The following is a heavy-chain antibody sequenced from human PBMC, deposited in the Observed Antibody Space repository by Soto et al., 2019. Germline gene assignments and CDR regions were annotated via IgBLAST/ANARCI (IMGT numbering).Heavy chain of an antibody. CDR1: GFTFSSYA. CDR2: ISYDGSNK. D-gene: IGHD6-6*01. J-gene: IGHJ6*02. CDR3: ARAKLVRGDYYYYGMDV. V-gene: IGHV3-30-3*01. Sequence: QVQLVESGGGVVHPGRSLRLSCAASGFTFSSYAMHWVRQAPGKGLEWVAVISYDGSNKYYADSVKGRFTISRDNSKNTLYLQMNSLRAEDTAVYYCARAKLVRGDYYYYGMDVWGQGTTVTVSS.